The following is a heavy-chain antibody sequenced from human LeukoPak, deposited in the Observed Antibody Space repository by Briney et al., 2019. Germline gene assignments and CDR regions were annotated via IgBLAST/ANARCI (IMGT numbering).Heavy chain of an antibody. CDR1: GGSISSYY. CDR3: AREAVSGSTSLYWFDP. CDR2: IYTSGST. J-gene: IGHJ5*02. D-gene: IGHD2-2*01. V-gene: IGHV4-4*07. Sequence: PSETLSLTCTVSGGSISSYYWSWIRQPAGKGLEWIGRIYTSGSTNYNPSLKSRVTMSVDTSKNQFSLKLSSVTAADTAVYYCAREAVSGSTSLYWFDPWSQGTLVTVSS.